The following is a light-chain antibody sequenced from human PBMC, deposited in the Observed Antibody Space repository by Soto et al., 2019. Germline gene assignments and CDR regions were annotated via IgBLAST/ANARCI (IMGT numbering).Light chain of an antibody. J-gene: IGKJ3*01. Sequence: DIEMTQSPSSLSASVGDRVTITCRASQTISSYLNWYHQKPWKAPKLLIYAVSNLQSGVPSRFSGSGSGTDFTHTISSLQPEYFGTYYCQQNYNTPLTFGPGTKVDIK. CDR1: QTISSY. V-gene: IGKV1-39*01. CDR2: AVS. CDR3: QQNYNTPLT.